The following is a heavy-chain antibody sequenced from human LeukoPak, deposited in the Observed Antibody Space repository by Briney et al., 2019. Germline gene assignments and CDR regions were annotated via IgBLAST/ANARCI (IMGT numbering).Heavy chain of an antibody. V-gene: IGHV3-7*01. Sequence: GGSLRLSCAASGFTFSTYWMTWVRQAPGKGLEWVASIKEDGSEKYYVDSVKGRFTISRDNAKNSLYLQMNSLRAEDTAVYYCARETWELRHDYWGQGTLVTVSS. D-gene: IGHD1-26*01. J-gene: IGHJ4*02. CDR1: GFTFSTYW. CDR2: IKEDGSEK. CDR3: ARETWELRHDY.